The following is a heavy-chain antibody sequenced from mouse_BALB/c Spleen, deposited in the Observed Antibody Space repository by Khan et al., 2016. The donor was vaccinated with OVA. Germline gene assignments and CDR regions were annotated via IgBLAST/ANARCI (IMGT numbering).Heavy chain of an antibody. CDR2: IWSGGST. D-gene: IGHD2-14*01. CDR1: GFSLTTYG. J-gene: IGHJ3*01. V-gene: IGHV2-4-1*01. Sequence: QVQLQQSGPGLVQPSQSLSITCTVSGFSLTTYGVHWVRQSPGKGLEWLGVIWSGGSTDYNAAFISRLSISKDNSKSQVFFKMNSLQADDTAIYYCARSAYRYDFAYWGQGTLVTVSA. CDR3: ARSAYRYDFAY.